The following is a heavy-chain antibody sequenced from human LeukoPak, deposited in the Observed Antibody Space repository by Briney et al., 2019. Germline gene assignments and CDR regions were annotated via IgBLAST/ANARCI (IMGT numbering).Heavy chain of an antibody. CDR1: RFTFSSYA. D-gene: IGHD2-2*01. CDR2: ISGGGGST. Sequence: PGGSLRLSCAASRFTFSSYAMSWVRQAPGKGLEWVSTISGGGGSTYYADSVKGRFTISRDNSKNTLYLQMNSLRADDTAVYYCARSPTAINGYFDPWGQGTLATVSS. V-gene: IGHV3-23*01. CDR3: ARSPTAINGYFDP. J-gene: IGHJ5*02.